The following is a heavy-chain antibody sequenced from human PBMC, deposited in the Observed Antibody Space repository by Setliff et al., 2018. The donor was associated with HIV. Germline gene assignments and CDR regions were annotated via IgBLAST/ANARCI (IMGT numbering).Heavy chain of an antibody. CDR2: IYPGDSDT. D-gene: IGHD2-15*01. J-gene: IGHJ6*03. CDR1: GYSFSSYW. V-gene: IGHV5-51*01. CDR3: ARHVSSGLRLYYHYVDV. Sequence: GESLKISCKGSGYSFSSYWIAWVRQMPGKGLEWMGIIYPGDSDTRYSPSFQGQVTISADKSISTAYLQWRSLKASDTATYYCARHVSSGLRLYYHYVDVWGKGTKVTVSS.